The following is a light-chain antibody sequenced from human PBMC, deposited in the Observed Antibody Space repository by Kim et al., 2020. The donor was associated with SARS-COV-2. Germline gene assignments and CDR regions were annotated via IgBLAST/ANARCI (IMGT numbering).Light chain of an antibody. CDR1: SGDVGDDKY. Sequence: GQAVTISCTGISGDVGDDKYVSWYRQHPGKAPKVMIYDVSERPSGVPDRFSGSKSGNTASLTISGLQPEDEAEYHCCSYAGSYTWVFGGGTQLTVL. V-gene: IGLV2-11*01. CDR3: CSYAGSYTWV. CDR2: DVS. J-gene: IGLJ3*02.